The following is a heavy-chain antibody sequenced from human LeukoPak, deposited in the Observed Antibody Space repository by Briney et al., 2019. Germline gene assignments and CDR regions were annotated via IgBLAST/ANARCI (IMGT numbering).Heavy chain of an antibody. J-gene: IGHJ6*03. CDR3: ARVGYCSGVSCPRRNYYYYYMDV. V-gene: IGHV1-69*13. D-gene: IGHD2-15*01. CDR2: IIPIFGTA. CDR1: GGTFSSYA. Sequence: SVKVSCKAPGGTFSSYAISWVRQAPGQGLEWMGGIIPIFGTANYAQKFQGRVTITADESTSTAYMELSSLRSEDTAVYYCARVGYCSGVSCPRRNYYYYYMDVWGKGTTVTISS.